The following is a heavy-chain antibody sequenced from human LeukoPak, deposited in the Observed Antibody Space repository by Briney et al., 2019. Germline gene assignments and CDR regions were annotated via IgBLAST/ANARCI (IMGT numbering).Heavy chain of an antibody. V-gene: IGHV1-2*02. CDR2: INPNSGGT. CDR1: GYTFTGYY. Sequence: ASVKLSCKASGYTFTGYYIHWVRQAPGQGLEWMGWINPNSGGTNYAQKFQGRVTMTRDTSISTAYMELSRLRSDDTAVYYCARDPVLRFLEWLPHNWFDPWGQGTLVTVSS. CDR3: ARDPVLRFLEWLPHNWFDP. J-gene: IGHJ5*02. D-gene: IGHD3-3*01.